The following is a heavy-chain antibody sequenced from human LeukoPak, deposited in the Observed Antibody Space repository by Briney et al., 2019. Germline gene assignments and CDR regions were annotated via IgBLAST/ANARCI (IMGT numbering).Heavy chain of an antibody. CDR2: IWFDGSNK. D-gene: IGHD6-13*01. Sequence: GSLRLSCAASGFTFNSYGMHWVRQAPGKGLEWVAIIWFDGSNKDYADSVKGRFTISRDNSKNTVYLQMNSLRVEDTAVYYCARIGSSWSADYWGQGTLVTVSA. J-gene: IGHJ4*02. CDR3: ARIGSSWSADY. CDR1: GFTFNSYG. V-gene: IGHV3-33*01.